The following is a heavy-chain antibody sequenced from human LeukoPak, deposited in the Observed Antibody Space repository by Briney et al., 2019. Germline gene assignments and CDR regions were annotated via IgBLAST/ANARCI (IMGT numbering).Heavy chain of an antibody. Sequence: AGSLAPSWAASGSTFRDYWMSWVIQAPQKWLEWVANIKQDGSEKYYVDSVKGRCTISRDNAKNSLHLQMNSLRAEDTAVYYCARDPSAFDIWGQGTMVTVSS. V-gene: IGHV3-7*05. CDR2: IKQDGSEK. CDR3: ARDPSAFDI. J-gene: IGHJ3*02. CDR1: GSTFRDYW.